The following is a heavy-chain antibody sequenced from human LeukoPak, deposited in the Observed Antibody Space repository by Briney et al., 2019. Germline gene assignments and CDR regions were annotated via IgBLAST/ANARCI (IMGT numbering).Heavy chain of an antibody. D-gene: IGHD1-7*01. Sequence: GGSLRLSCAASGFTFSTYNMNWVRQAPGKGLEWVSSISTSSNYIYYADSVRGRFTISRDNAKSSLYLQMNSLRAEDTDVYYCARPGITGTMGYGAFDIWGQGTRVTVSS. CDR2: ISTSSNYI. CDR3: ARPGITGTMGYGAFDI. CDR1: GFTFSTYN. J-gene: IGHJ3*02. V-gene: IGHV3-21*01.